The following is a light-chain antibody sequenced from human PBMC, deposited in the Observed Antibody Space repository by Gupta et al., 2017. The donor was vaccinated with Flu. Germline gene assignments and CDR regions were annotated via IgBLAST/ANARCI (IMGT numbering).Light chain of an antibody. CDR3: QQYDNFIFT. V-gene: IGKV1-33*01. J-gene: IGKJ3*01. CDR1: QDISNY. CDR2: DAS. Sequence: DIQMTQSPSSLSASVGDRVTITCQASQDISNYLNWYQQKPGKAPKLLIYDASKLETGVPSRFSGSGSGTDFTFTISSLQPEDIATYYCQQYDNFIFTFGHGTKVDIK.